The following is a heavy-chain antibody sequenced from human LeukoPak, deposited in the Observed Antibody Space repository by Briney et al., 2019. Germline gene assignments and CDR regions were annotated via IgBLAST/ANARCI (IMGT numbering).Heavy chain of an antibody. CDR3: ARGGYCSSTSCYPPGY. Sequence: ASVKVSCKASGYTFTGYYMHWVRQAPGQGFEWMGWINPNSGGTNYAQKFQGRVTMTRDTSISTAYMELSRLRSDDTAVYYCARGGYCSSTSCYPPGYWGQGTLVTVSS. CDR2: INPNSGGT. V-gene: IGHV1-2*02. J-gene: IGHJ4*02. CDR1: GYTFTGYY. D-gene: IGHD2-2*01.